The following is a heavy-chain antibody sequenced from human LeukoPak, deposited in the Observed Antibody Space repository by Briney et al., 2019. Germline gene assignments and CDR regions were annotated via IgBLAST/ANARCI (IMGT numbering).Heavy chain of an antibody. J-gene: IGHJ3*02. CDR2: ISTTSSYI. D-gene: IGHD1-26*01. Sequence: PGESLRLSCAASGFSFSTYAISWVRQAPGKGLEWVSCISTTSSYIFYADSVRGRFTISRDNAKNSLYLQMDSLRAEDTAVYYCARGGIITSYAFEIWGQGTMVTVSS. CDR3: ARGGIITSYAFEI. CDR1: GFSFSTYA. V-gene: IGHV3-21*01.